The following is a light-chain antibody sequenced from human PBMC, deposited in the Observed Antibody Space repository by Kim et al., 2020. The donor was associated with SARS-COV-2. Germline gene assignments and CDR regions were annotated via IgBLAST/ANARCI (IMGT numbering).Light chain of an antibody. CDR3: GTWDSSLSAGRV. J-gene: IGLJ1*01. Sequence: KVTISCSGSSSNIGNNYVSWYQQLPRTAPKLLIYDNNKRPSGIPDRFSGSKSGTSATLGITGLQTGDEADYYCGTWDSSLSAGRVFGTGTKVTVL. CDR1: SSNIGNNY. V-gene: IGLV1-51*01. CDR2: DNN.